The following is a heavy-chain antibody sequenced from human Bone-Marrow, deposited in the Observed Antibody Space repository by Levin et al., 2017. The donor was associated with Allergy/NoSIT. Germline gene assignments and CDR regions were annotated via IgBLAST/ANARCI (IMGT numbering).Heavy chain of an antibody. Sequence: GGSLRLSCAASGFTFRSYGLNWVRQAPGKGLEWVAIISYDGSHKDYIDSVKGRFTISRDDSKNTLYLEMNSLRDEDTAVYYCAKEKGILRYFDWFDYWGQGTLVTVSS. J-gene: IGHJ4*02. CDR3: AKEKGILRYFDWFDY. CDR1: GFTFRSYG. V-gene: IGHV3-30*18. D-gene: IGHD3-9*01. CDR2: ISYDGSHK.